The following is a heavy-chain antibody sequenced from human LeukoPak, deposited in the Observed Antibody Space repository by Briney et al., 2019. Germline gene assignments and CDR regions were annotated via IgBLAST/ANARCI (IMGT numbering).Heavy chain of an antibody. V-gene: IGHV4-30-4*08. J-gene: IGHJ5*02. CDR3: ARHYGP. CDR2: IFHSGST. Sequence: PSETLSLTCSVSGGSIRSDDHYWNWVRQPPGKGLEWIGYIFHSGSTYYNPSLKSRVTISVDTSKNQFSLKLNSVTAADTAVYYCARHYGPWGQGTLVTVSS. D-gene: IGHD3-16*01. CDR1: GGSIRSDDHY.